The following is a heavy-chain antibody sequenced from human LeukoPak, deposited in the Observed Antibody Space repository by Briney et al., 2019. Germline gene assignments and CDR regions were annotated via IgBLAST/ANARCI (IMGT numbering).Heavy chain of an antibody. CDR1: GYTFNGFY. V-gene: IGHV1-2*02. CDR2: INPNSGGT. CDR3: ARAKKDGYHGY. J-gene: IGHJ4*02. Sequence: GASVKVSCKASGYTFNGFYLHWVRQAPGQGLEWMGWINPNSGGTNYAQKFQGRVTMTRDTSISTAYMELSRLRSDDTAVYYCARAKKDGYHGYWGQGTLVTVSS. D-gene: IGHD5-24*01.